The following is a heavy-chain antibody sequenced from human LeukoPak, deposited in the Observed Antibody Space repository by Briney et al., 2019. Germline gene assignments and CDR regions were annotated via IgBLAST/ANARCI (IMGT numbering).Heavy chain of an antibody. CDR3: ARLAAAGTGGDFDY. J-gene: IGHJ4*02. CDR1: GFTFSSYA. D-gene: IGHD6-13*01. CDR2: ITGSGGRT. Sequence: PGGSLRLSCAASGFTFSSYAMNWVRQAPGKGLEWVSAITGSGGRTYYADSVKGRFTISRDNSKNTLYLQMNSLGAEDTAVYYCARLAAAGTGGDFDYWGQGTVVTVSS. V-gene: IGHV3-23*01.